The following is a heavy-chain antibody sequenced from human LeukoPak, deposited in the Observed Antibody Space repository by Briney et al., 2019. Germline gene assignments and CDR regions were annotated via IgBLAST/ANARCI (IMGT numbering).Heavy chain of an antibody. D-gene: IGHD3-22*01. V-gene: IGHV4-4*07. CDR2: IYTSGST. Sequence: PSETLSPICTVSGGSISSYYWSWIRQPAGKGLEWIGRIYTSGSTNYNPSLKSRVTMSVDTSKNQFSLKLSSVTAADTAVYYCARDTDYYDSSGYYYAGYYYGMDVWGQGTTVTVSS. CDR3: ARDTDYYDSSGYYYAGYYYGMDV. J-gene: IGHJ6*02. CDR1: GGSISSYY.